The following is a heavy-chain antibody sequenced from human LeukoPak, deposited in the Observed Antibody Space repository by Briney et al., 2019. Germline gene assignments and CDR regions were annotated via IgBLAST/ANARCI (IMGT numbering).Heavy chain of an antibody. J-gene: IGHJ6*02. CDR2: MNPNSGNT. CDR3: AREEVDTAGMDV. CDR1: GYTFTSHD. V-gene: IGHV1-8*01. Sequence: ASVKVXCKDXGYTFTSHDINWVRQATGQGLEWMGWMNPNSGNTGYAQKFQGRVTMTRNTSISTAYMELSSLGSEDTAVYYCAREEVDTAGMDVWGQGTTVTVSS. D-gene: IGHD5-18*01.